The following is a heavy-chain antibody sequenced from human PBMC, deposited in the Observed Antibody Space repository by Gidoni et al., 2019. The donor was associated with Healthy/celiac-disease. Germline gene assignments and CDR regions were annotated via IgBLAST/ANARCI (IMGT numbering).Heavy chain of an antibody. Sequence: QLQLQESGPGLVKPSETLSLTCTVSGGSISSSSYYWGWIRQPPGKGLEWIGSIYYSGSTYYNPSLKSRVTISVDTSKNQFSLKLSSVTAADTAVYYCATDYGDYHNWFDPWGQGTLVTVSS. CDR1: GGSISSSSYY. CDR3: ATDYGDYHNWFDP. CDR2: IYYSGST. D-gene: IGHD4-17*01. J-gene: IGHJ5*02. V-gene: IGHV4-39*01.